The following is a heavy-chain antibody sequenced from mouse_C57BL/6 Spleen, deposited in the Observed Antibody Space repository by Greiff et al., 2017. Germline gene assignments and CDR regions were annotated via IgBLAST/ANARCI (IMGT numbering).Heavy chain of an antibody. CDR3: ARWPYDGYYFGY. Sequence: QVQLQQSGPELVKPGASVKISCKASGYAFSSSWMNWVKQRPGKGLEWIGRIYPGDGDTNYNGKFKGKATLTADNSSSTASMQLSSLTSEDSAFYCCARWPYDGYYFGYWGQGTTLTVSS. CDR1: GYAFSSSW. J-gene: IGHJ2*01. D-gene: IGHD2-3*01. CDR2: IYPGDGDT. V-gene: IGHV1-82*01.